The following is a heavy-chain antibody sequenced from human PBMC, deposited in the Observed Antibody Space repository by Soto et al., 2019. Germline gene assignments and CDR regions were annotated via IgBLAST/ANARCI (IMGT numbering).Heavy chain of an antibody. D-gene: IGHD6-13*01. V-gene: IGHV3-7*05. CDR1: GFSFASSW. CDR3: ARDVSPGSSSLYLDAFGI. Sequence: EVQLVESGGDLVQPGGSLRLSCAASGFSFASSWMTWVRQAPGKGLEWVANIKKDGSKINYLDSVRGRFTLSRDNAKNSLYLEMSSLRAEDTALYYCARDVSPGSSSLYLDAFGIWGQGTMVTVSS. J-gene: IGHJ3*02. CDR2: IKKDGSKI.